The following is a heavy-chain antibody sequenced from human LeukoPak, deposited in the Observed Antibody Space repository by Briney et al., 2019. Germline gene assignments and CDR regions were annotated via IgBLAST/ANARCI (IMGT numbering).Heavy chain of an antibody. Sequence: PGGSLRLSCVASGFTFCGSGMHWVRQAPGKGLEWVSYISDSSSTIYYADSVKARFTSSRDNDKNSLFLQMNSLRADDTAVYFCVTYWPVWWGQGTLVTVSS. CDR1: GFTFCGSG. CDR3: VTYWPVW. J-gene: IGHJ4*02. CDR2: ISDSSSTI. D-gene: IGHD2-21*01. V-gene: IGHV3-48*01.